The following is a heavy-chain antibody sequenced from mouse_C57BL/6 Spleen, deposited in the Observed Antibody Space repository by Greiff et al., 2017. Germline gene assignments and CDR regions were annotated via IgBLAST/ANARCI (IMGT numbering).Heavy chain of an antibody. D-gene: IGHD1-1*01. V-gene: IGHV1-69*01. CDR1: GYTFTSYW. Sequence: QVQLQQPGAELVMPGASVKLSCKASGYTFTSYWMHWVKQRPGQGLEWIGEIDPSDSYTNYNQKFKGKSTLTVDKSSSTAYMQLSSLTSEDSAVYYCASHYYGSPSYWYFDVWGTGTTVTVSS. CDR2: IDPSDSYT. CDR3: ASHYYGSPSYWYFDV. J-gene: IGHJ1*03.